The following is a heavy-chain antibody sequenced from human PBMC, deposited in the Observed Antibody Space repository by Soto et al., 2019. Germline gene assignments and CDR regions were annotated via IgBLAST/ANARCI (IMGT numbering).Heavy chain of an antibody. V-gene: IGHV4-59*01. J-gene: IGHJ6*03. CDR3: AREKQQLGGYYYYMDV. Sequence: SETLSLTCTVSGGSISSYYWSRIRQPPGKGLEWIGYIYYSGSTNYNPSLKSRVTISVDTSKNQFSLKLSSVTAADTAVYYCAREKQQLGGYYYYMDVWGKGTTVTVSS. D-gene: IGHD6-13*01. CDR1: GGSISSYY. CDR2: IYYSGST.